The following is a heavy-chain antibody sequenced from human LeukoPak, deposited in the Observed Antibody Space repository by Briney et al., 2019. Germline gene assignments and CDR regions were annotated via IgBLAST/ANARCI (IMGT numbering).Heavy chain of an antibody. CDR3: ARVPPYSSRLADAFDI. CDR1: GFTFSSYS. Sequence: PGGSLRLSCAASGFTFSSYSMNWVRRAPGKGLEWVSSISSSSSYTYYADSVKGRFTISRDNAKNSLYLQMNSLRAEDTAVYYCARVPPYSSRLADAFDIWGQGTMVTVSS. V-gene: IGHV3-21*01. D-gene: IGHD6-13*01. J-gene: IGHJ3*02. CDR2: ISSSSSYT.